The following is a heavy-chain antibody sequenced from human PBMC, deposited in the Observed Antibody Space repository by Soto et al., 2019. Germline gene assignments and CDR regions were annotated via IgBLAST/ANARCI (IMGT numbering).Heavy chain of an antibody. D-gene: IGHD6-6*01. CDR1: GYTFTSYA. V-gene: IGHV1-3*01. CDR3: ARVRQLVGYFYYYMDV. Sequence: VKVSCKASGYTFTSYAMHWVRQAPGQRLEWMGWINAGNGNTKYSQKFQGRVTITRDTSASTAYMELRGLRSEDTAVFYCARVRQLVGYFYYYMDVWGKGTTVTVSS. J-gene: IGHJ6*03. CDR2: INAGNGNT.